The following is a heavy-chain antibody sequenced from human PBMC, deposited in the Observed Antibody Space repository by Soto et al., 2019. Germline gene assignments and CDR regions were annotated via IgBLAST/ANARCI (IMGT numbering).Heavy chain of an antibody. CDR2: IYYSGRT. D-gene: IGHD2-21*02. CDR3: ARQRTTVVTQAYFAH. Sequence: XTLSRACIVSGXSLSSSSYYWGWSRQPRGKGLEWIGSIYYSGRTYYNKSFKSRVTISIDTSKKQFSLKLSSVTATDTAVYSCARQRTTVVTQAYFAHWGQGALGTVSS. J-gene: IGHJ4*02. V-gene: IGHV4-39*01. CDR1: GXSLSSSSYY.